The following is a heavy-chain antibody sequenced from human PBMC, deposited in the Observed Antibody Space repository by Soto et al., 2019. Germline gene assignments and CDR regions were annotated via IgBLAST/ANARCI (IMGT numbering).Heavy chain of an antibody. D-gene: IGHD3-3*01. Sequence: SLRLSCVASGFTFSSYAMSWVRQAPGKGLEWVSAISGSGGSTYYADSVKGRFTISRDNSKNTLYLQMNSLRAEDTAVYYCAKGIYDFWYRMDVWGQGTTVTVSS. CDR2: ISGSGGST. CDR3: AKGIYDFWYRMDV. CDR1: GFTFSSYA. V-gene: IGHV3-23*01. J-gene: IGHJ6*02.